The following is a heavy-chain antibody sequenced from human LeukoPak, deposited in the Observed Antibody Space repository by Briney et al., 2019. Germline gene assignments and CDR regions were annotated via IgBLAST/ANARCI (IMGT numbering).Heavy chain of an antibody. V-gene: IGHV1-18*01. CDR1: GYTFTSYG. CDR2: ISAYNGNT. D-gene: IGHD1-26*01. Sequence: GASVKVSCKASGYTFTSYGISWVRQAPGQGLEWMGWISAYNGNTNYAQKLQGRVTMTTDTSTSTAYMGLRSLRSDDTAVYYCARKGGSYYRDYYYYYMDVWGKGTTVTVSS. J-gene: IGHJ6*03. CDR3: ARKGGSYYRDYYYYYMDV.